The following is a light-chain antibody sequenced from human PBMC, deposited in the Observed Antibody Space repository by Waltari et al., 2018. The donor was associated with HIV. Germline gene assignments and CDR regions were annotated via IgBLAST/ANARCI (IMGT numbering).Light chain of an antibody. J-gene: IGLJ3*02. Sequence: QSVLTQPPSASGTPGQRVTISCSGSSSNIGSNYVYWYQQLPGTAPKLLIYRNNQRPSGVPARFFGSKSGTSASLAISGRRSEDEADYYCAAWDDSLSGSWVFGGGTKLTVL. CDR3: AAWDDSLSGSWV. V-gene: IGLV1-47*01. CDR1: SSNIGSNY. CDR2: RNN.